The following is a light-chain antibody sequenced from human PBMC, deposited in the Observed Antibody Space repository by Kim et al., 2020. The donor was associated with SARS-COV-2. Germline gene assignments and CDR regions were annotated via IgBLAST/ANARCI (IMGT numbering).Light chain of an antibody. CDR3: QQRGNWPLT. CDR1: QSVGNS. Sequence: LSPGERATISCRASQSVGNSFAWYQQKPGQAPRLLIYDAFSRATGIPARFSGSGSGTDFTLTISSLEPEDFAVYYCQQRGNWPLTFGQGTKVDIK. CDR2: DAF. V-gene: IGKV3-11*01. J-gene: IGKJ1*01.